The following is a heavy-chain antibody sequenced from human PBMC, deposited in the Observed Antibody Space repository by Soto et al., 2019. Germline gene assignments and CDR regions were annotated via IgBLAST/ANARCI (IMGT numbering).Heavy chain of an antibody. CDR3: ARESPSPALRWSEKFDY. J-gene: IGHJ4*02. CDR1: GFTFSSYS. Sequence: SLRLSCAASGFTFSSYSMNWVRQAPGKGLEWVSYISSSSSTIYYADSVKGRFTISRDNAKNSLYLQMNSLRDEDTAVYYCARESPSPALRWSEKFDYWGQGTLVTVSS. D-gene: IGHD4-17*01. CDR2: ISSSSSTI. V-gene: IGHV3-48*02.